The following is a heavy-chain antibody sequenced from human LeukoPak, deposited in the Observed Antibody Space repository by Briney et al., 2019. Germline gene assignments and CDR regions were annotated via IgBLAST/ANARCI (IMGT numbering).Heavy chain of an antibody. CDR2: IIPIFGTA. CDR1: GGTFSSYA. J-gene: IGHJ6*02. V-gene: IGHV1-69*13. Sequence: SVKVSCKASGGTFSSYAISWVRQAPGQGLEWMGGIIPIFGTANNAQKFQGRVTITADESTSTAYMELSSLRSEDTAVYYCARGPYYDFWSGYYTGDYYYGMDVWGQGTTVTVSS. D-gene: IGHD3-3*01. CDR3: ARGPYYDFWSGYYTGDYYYGMDV.